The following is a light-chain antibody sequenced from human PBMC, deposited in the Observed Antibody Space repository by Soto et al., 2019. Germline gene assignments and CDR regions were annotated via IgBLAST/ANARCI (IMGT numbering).Light chain of an antibody. Sequence: EIVLTQSPGTLSLSPGERTTLSCRASQSVSSNFLDWYQQKPCHAPRLLIYGASSRATGIPDRFSGSGSGTDFTLTISRLEPEDFAVYYCQQYETSPRTFGQGTTVDIK. CDR1: QSVSSNF. V-gene: IGKV3-20*01. J-gene: IGKJ1*01. CDR3: QQYETSPRT. CDR2: GAS.